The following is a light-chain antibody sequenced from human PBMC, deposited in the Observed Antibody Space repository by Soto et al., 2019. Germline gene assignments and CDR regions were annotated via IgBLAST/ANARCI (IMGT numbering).Light chain of an antibody. J-gene: IGKJ2*01. CDR2: LGS. CDR1: KSLLHNNGYNY. CDR3: MQALQTPYT. Sequence: DIVMTQSPLSLPVTPGEPASISCRSSKSLLHNNGYNYLDWYLQKPGQSPRVLIYLGSNRASGVPDRFSGSGSGTDFTLKISRVEAEDVGVYYCMQALQTPYTFGQGTKLEIK. V-gene: IGKV2-28*01.